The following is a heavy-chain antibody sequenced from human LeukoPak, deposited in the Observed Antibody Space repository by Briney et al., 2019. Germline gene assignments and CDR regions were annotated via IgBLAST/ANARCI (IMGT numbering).Heavy chain of an antibody. CDR1: GYTFTSYG. Sequence: ASVKVSCKASGYTFTSYGISWVRQAPGQGLEWMGWISAYNGNTNYAQKFQGRVSITADESTSTIYMELSSLRSEDTAVYYCTRAGIAAAGTLDYWGQGTLVTVSS. CDR3: TRAGIAAAGTLDY. CDR2: ISAYNGNT. J-gene: IGHJ4*02. V-gene: IGHV1-18*01. D-gene: IGHD6-13*01.